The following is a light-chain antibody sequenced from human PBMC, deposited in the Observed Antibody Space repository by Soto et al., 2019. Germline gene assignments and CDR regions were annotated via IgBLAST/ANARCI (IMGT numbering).Light chain of an antibody. CDR1: QSIRSN. CDR3: QQYNNWPRT. Sequence: ERVKTQSPATLSVSPGERATLSCRASQSIRSNLAWYQQKPGQAPRLLIYSASTRATGIPARVSGSGSGTEFTLTLSSLQSEDFAVYYCQQYNNWPRTFGQGTKLEI. J-gene: IGKJ2*01. CDR2: SAS. V-gene: IGKV3-15*01.